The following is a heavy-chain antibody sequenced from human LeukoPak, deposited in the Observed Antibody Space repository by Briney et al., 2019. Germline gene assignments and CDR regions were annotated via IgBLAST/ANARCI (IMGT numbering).Heavy chain of an antibody. CDR1: GYTFTSYD. V-gene: IGHV1-8*01. J-gene: IGHJ4*02. CDR2: MNLNSGNT. CDR3: ARGRDYSNYEADY. D-gene: IGHD4-11*01. Sequence: ASVKVSCKASGYTFTSYDINWVRQATGQGLEWMGWMNLNSGNTGYAQKFQGRVTMTRNTSISTAYMELSSLRSEDTAVYYCARGRDYSNYEADYWGQGTLVTVSS.